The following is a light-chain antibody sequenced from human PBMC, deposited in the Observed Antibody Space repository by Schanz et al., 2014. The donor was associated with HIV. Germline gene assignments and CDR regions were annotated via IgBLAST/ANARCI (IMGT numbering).Light chain of an antibody. Sequence: HSVLTQPPSVSGAPGQEVTISCTIGATYGVHWYQQLPGTAPKLLIFGSSNRPPGVPDRFSVSRSGSSVSLVITDLQADDEADYYCPSYDDSLDAVVFCGGPNLTVL. CDR2: GSS. V-gene: IGLV1-40*01. CDR1: IGATYG. J-gene: IGLJ2*01. CDR3: PSYDDSLDAVV.